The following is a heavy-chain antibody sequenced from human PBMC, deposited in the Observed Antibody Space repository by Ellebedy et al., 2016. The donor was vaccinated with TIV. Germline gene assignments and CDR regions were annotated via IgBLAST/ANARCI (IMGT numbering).Heavy chain of an antibody. CDR3: AKRQEGPYCGGDCYSVDS. J-gene: IGHJ4*02. V-gene: IGHV3-23*01. D-gene: IGHD2-21*02. CDR2: IGDDDHGGT. Sequence: GGSLRLSXAASGFSFSSYVMTWVRQTPGKGLEWVADIGDDDHGGTHYADSVKGRFTISRDNSKNTLYLQMDSLRADDTAVYYCAKRQEGPYCGGDCYSVDSWGQGTLVTVSS. CDR1: GFSFSSYV.